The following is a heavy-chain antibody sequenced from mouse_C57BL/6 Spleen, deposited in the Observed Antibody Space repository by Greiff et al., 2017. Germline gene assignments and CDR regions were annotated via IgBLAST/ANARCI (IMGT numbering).Heavy chain of an antibody. D-gene: IGHD1-1*01. J-gene: IGHJ4*01. CDR2: IYPRDGST. V-gene: IGHV1-85*01. CDR3: ARWYGSSYDYAMDY. Sequence: QLQQSGPELVKPGASVKLSCKASGYTFTSYDINWVKQRPGQGLEWIGWIYPRDGSTKYNEKFKGKATLTVDTSSSTAYMELHSLTSEDSAVYFCARWYGSSYDYAMDYWGQGTSVTVSS. CDR1: GYTFTSYD.